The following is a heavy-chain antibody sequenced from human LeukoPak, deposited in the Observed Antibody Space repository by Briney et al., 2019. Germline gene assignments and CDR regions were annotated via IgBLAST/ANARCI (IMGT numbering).Heavy chain of an antibody. Sequence: ASVKVSCKASDYTFSSYGISWVRQAPGQGLEWMGIINPSGGSTTYAQKFQGRVTMTRDTSTSTVYMELSSLRSEDTAVYYCARGYGDYAYWGQGTLVTVSS. J-gene: IGHJ4*02. CDR2: INPSGGST. D-gene: IGHD4-17*01. CDR3: ARGYGDYAY. CDR1: DYTFSSYG. V-gene: IGHV1-46*01.